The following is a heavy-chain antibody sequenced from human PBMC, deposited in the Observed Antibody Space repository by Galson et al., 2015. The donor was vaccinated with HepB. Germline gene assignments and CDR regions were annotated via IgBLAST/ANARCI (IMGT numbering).Heavy chain of an antibody. J-gene: IGHJ6*02. CDR2: ASGYDGSA. Sequence: SVKVSCKASGYDFNKYGLSWVRQAPGQGLEWMGWASGYDGSANYAPKFQGRVTMTTEASTGTAFMEMRSLRSDDTAVYYCARDSRLELQLNNYYSYGMDVWGQGTAVTVSS. D-gene: IGHD1-7*01. CDR1: GYDFNKYG. CDR3: ARDSRLELQLNNYYSYGMDV. V-gene: IGHV1-18*01.